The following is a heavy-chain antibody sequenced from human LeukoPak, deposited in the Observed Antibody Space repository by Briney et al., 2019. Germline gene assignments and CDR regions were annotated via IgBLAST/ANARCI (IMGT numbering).Heavy chain of an antibody. CDR2: IWYDGSNK. J-gene: IGHJ4*02. CDR3: AKDLEMATIEGFDY. Sequence: GGSLRLSCAASGFTFSSYGMHWVRQALGKGLEWVAVIWYDGSNKYYADSVKGRFTISRDNSRNTLYLQMNSLRAEDTAVYYCAKDLEMATIEGFDYWGQGTLVTVSS. V-gene: IGHV3-33*06. CDR1: GFTFSSYG. D-gene: IGHD5-24*01.